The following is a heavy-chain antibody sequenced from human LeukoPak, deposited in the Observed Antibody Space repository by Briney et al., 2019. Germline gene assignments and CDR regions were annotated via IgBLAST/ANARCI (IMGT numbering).Heavy chain of an antibody. CDR1: GFTFSSYA. J-gene: IGHJ5*02. CDR2: ISYDGSNK. D-gene: IGHD2-15*01. V-gene: IGHV3-30-3*01. CDR3: ARDGRQRAGKTDKYNWFDP. Sequence: GGSLRLSCAASGFTFSSYAMHWVRQAPGKGLEWVAVISYDGSNKYYAGCVKGRFTISRDNSKNTLYLQMNSLRAEDTAVYYCARDGRQRAGKTDKYNWFDPWGQGTLVTVSS.